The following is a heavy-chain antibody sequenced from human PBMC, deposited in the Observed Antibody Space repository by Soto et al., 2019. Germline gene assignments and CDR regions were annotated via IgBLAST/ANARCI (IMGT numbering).Heavy chain of an antibody. V-gene: IGHV1-8*01. CDR1: GYGKTVDD. Sequence: KLAFKSGGYGKTVDDSNLGRKKTKQGLEWMGWMNPNSGNTGYAQKFQGRVTMTRNTSISTAYMELSRLRSEDTAVYYCASGRSSGYFAYYYYGMGIWGEATPVTVSS. D-gene: IGHD3-22*01. CDR2: MNPNSGNT. CDR3: ASGRSSGYFAYYYYGMGI. J-gene: IGHJ6*04.